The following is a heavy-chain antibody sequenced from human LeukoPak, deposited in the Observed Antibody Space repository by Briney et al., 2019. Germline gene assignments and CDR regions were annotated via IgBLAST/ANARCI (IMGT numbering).Heavy chain of an antibody. CDR2: IRYDGSYK. Sequence: TGGSLRLSCAASGFTLGTYGMHWVRQAPGKGLEWVAFIRYDGSYKYYADSVKGRFTISRDNSKNTLYLQMNSLRAEDTAVYYCAKAQPPAPIEYYYCYMDVWGKGTTVTVSS. V-gene: IGHV3-30*02. J-gene: IGHJ6*03. CDR1: GFTLGTYG. D-gene: IGHD2-2*02. CDR3: AKAQPPAPIEYYYCYMDV.